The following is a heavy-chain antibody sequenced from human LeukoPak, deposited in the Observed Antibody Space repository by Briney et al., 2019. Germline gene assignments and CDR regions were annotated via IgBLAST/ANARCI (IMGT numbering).Heavy chain of an antibody. J-gene: IGHJ4*02. V-gene: IGHV1-18*04. Sequence: GASVKVSCKASGYTFTGYYMHWVRQAPGQGLEWMGWISAYNGNTNYAQKLQGRVTMTTDTSTSTAYMELRSLRSDDTAVYYCARVVRYSSSWYYFDYWGQGTLVTVSS. CDR3: ARVVRYSSSWYYFDY. CDR1: GYTFTGYY. D-gene: IGHD6-13*01. CDR2: ISAYNGNT.